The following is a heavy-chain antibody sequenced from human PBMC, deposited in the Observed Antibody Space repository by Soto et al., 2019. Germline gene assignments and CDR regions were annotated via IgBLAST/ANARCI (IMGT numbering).Heavy chain of an antibody. CDR1: GGSFSGYY. V-gene: IGHV4-34*01. CDR3: ARGLTFTSGILYYFDY. Sequence: PSETLSLTCAVYGGSFSGYYWSWIRQPPGKGLEWIREINHSGSTNYNPSLKSRVTISVDTSKNQFSLKLSSVTAADTAVYYCARGLTFTSGILYYFDYWGQGTLVTVSS. D-gene: IGHD3-16*01. CDR2: INHSGST. J-gene: IGHJ4*02.